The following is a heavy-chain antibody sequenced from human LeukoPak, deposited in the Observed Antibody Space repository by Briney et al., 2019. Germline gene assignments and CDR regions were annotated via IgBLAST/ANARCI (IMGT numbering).Heavy chain of an antibody. D-gene: IGHD3-10*01. CDR1: GDSHSRFY. CDR2: INHSGSP. J-gene: IGHJ3*01. Sequence: SETLSLTCAVSGDSHSRFYCSWIRQSPGRGLEWIGEINHSGSPNYNPSLKSRVTISVDTSKNQFSLKLSSVTAADTAVYYCARRGSWGQGTMVTVSS. V-gene: IGHV4-34*01. CDR3: ARRGS.